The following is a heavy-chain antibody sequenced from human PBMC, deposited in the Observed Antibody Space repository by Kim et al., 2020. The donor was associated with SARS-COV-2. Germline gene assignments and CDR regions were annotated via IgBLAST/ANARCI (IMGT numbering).Heavy chain of an antibody. J-gene: IGHJ4*02. V-gene: IGHV5-51*01. CDR2: IYPGDSDT. Sequence: GEFLKISCKGSGYSFTSYWIGWVRQMPGKGLEWMGIIYPGDSDTRYSTSFQGQVTISADKSISTAYLQWSSLKASDTAMYYCARPSYYYDSSGIHLGVFDCWGQGTLVTVSS. CDR3: ARPSYYYDSSGIHLGVFDC. D-gene: IGHD3-22*01. CDR1: GYSFTSYW.